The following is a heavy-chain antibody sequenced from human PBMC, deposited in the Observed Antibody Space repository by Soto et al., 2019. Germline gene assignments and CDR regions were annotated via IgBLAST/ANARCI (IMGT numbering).Heavy chain of an antibody. CDR3: ARERYSGPSGYEEALDY. CDR1: GGSVSSGSYY. J-gene: IGHJ4*02. Sequence: SETLSLTCTVSGGSVSSGSYYWSWIRQPPGKGLEWIGYIYYGGSTNYNPSLKSRVTISVDTSKNQFSLKLSSVTAADTAVYYCARERYSGPSGYEEALDYWGQGTLVTVSS. V-gene: IGHV4-61*01. CDR2: IYYGGST. D-gene: IGHD5-12*01.